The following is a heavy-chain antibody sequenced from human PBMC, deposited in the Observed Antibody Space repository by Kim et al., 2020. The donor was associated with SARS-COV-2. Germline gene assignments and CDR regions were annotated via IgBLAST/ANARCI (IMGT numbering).Heavy chain of an antibody. V-gene: IGHV4-59*09. J-gene: IGHJ4*02. CDR3: ARGDGYDDY. Sequence: GSTHYNPAPKRRVTISVDTPKNQFSLKLSSVTAADTAVYYCARGDGYDDYWGQGTLVTVSS. D-gene: IGHD5-12*01. CDR2: GST.